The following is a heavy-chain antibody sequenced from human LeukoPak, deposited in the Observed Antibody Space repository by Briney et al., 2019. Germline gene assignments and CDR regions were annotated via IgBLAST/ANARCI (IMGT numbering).Heavy chain of an antibody. J-gene: IGHJ6*03. D-gene: IGHD3-9*01. Sequence: ASVKVSCKASGYTFTGYYMHWVRQAPGQGLEWMGWINPNSGGTNYAQKFQGRVTMTRDTSISTAYMELSRLRSDDTAVYYCARDEITYYDILTGYYSPAYYYYYMDVWGKGTTVTVSS. V-gene: IGHV1-2*02. CDR1: GYTFTGYY. CDR3: ARDEITYYDILTGYYSPAYYYYYMDV. CDR2: INPNSGGT.